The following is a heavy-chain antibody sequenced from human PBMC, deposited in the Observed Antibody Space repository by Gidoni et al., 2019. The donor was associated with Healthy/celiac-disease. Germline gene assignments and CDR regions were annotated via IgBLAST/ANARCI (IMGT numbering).Heavy chain of an antibody. CDR1: GFTFSNAW. Sequence: EVQLVESGGGLVKPGGSLRLSCAASGFTFSNAWMSWFRQAPGKGLEWGGRIKSKTDGGTTDYAAPVKGRFTISRDDSKNTLYLQMNSLKTEDTAVYYCTTAGIVVVITDDYWGQGTLVTVSS. CDR3: TTAGIVVVITDDY. J-gene: IGHJ4*02. CDR2: IKSKTDGGTT. V-gene: IGHV3-15*01. D-gene: IGHD3-22*01.